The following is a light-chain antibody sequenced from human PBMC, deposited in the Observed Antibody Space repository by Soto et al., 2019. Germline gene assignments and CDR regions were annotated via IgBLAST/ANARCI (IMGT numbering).Light chain of an antibody. CDR1: SSNIGNNH. Sequence: QSVLTQPPSASGTPGQRVTISCSGSSSNIGNNHVYWYQQLPGTAPKLLIYRNNQRPSGVPDRFSGSKSGTSASLAISGLRSEDEADYYCAAWDDSLSGWVFGGGTQLTVL. J-gene: IGLJ3*02. V-gene: IGLV1-47*01. CDR2: RNN. CDR3: AAWDDSLSGWV.